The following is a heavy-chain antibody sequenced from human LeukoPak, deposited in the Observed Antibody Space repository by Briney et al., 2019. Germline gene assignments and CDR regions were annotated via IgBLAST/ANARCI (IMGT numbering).Heavy chain of an antibody. Sequence: ASVNVSCQASGYTLTDNYIHWLRQPPGQGREWMGWLHPSSGATNYAQKFQGRVTLTRVTSISTAYMELRRLKSDDTAVYFCARDTAGEARTNYFDYWGQGTLVTVSS. CDR1: GYTLTDNY. CDR3: ARDTAGEARTNYFDY. V-gene: IGHV1-2*02. CDR2: LHPSSGAT. D-gene: IGHD5-18*01. J-gene: IGHJ4*02.